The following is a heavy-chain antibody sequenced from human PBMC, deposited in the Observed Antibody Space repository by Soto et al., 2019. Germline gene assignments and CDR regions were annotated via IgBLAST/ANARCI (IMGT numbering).Heavy chain of an antibody. Sequence: RGSLRLSCAASGFTFSSYSMNWVRQAPGKGLEWVSSISSSSSYIYYADSVKGRFTISRDNSKNTLYLQMNSLRAEDTAVYYCAKDVRGVLGSYYYGMDVWGQGTTVTVSS. CDR1: GFTFSSYS. D-gene: IGHD3-10*02. CDR3: AKDVRGVLGSYYYGMDV. V-gene: IGHV3-21*01. CDR2: ISSSSSYI. J-gene: IGHJ6*02.